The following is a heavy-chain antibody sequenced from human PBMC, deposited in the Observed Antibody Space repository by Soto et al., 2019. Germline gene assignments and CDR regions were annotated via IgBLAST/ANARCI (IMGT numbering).Heavy chain of an antibody. CDR2: ISYDGSNK. V-gene: IGHV3-30-3*01. CDR1: GFTFSSYA. Sequence: QVQLVESGGGVVQPGRSLRLSCAASGFTFSSYAMHWVRQAPGKGLEWVAVISYDGSNKYYADSVKGRFTISRDNSKNTLYLQMNSLRAEDTAVYYCAGPQGPFDYWGQGTLVTVSS. CDR3: AGPQGPFDY. J-gene: IGHJ4*02.